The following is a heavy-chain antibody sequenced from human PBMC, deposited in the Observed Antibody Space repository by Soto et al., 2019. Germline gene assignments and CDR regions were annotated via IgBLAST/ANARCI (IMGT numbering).Heavy chain of an antibody. CDR3: ARAGLGWGRWTGYQDF. CDR1: GFLFSDYY. CDR2: ISRTGNTI. Sequence: QVQRVECGGDLVKPGGSLRLSCAASGFLFSDYYMMWIRQAPGKGLEWVSYISRTGNTIYYADSVKGRCTISRYNAKNSLSLQMNGLRAEDTAVYYCARAGLGWGRWTGYQDFWGQGTLVTVSS. J-gene: IGHJ4*02. D-gene: IGHD3-9*01. V-gene: IGHV3-11*01.